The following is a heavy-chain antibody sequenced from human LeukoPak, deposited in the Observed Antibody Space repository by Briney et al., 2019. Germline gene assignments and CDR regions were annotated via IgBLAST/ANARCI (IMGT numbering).Heavy chain of an antibody. J-gene: IGHJ5*01. CDR2: MYNSGST. CDR1: GGSISSYY. V-gene: IGHV4-59*01. Sequence: PSETLSLTCTVSGGSISSYYWSWTRQPPGKGLEWIGYMYNSGSTNYNPSLKSRVTISVDTSKNQFSLNLRSVTAADTAVYYCARDEKNWFEYWGQGTLVTVSS. CDR3: ARDEKNWFEY.